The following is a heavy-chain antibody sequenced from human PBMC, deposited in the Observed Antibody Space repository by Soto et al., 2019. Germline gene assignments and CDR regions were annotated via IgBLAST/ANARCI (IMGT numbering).Heavy chain of an antibody. Sequence: SETLSLTCTVSGGSISRSSYYWGWIRQPPGTGLEWIGNIYYSGSTYYNPSLKSRVTMSVDTSKNQFSLKLTSVTAADTAVYYCARQTGFSSGWYDGMDVWGQGTTVTVSS. CDR1: GGSISRSSYY. D-gene: IGHD6-19*01. CDR3: ARQTGFSSGWYDGMDV. V-gene: IGHV4-39*01. CDR2: IYYSGST. J-gene: IGHJ6*02.